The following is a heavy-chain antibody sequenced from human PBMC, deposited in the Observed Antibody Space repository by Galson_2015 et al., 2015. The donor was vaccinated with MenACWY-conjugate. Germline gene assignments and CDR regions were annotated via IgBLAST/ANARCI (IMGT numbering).Heavy chain of an antibody. Sequence: QSGAEVKKPGESLQISCKASGYNFITYWIGWVRQVPGKGLEWVGLISPIDSKTRYSPAFEGRVTISADNSITTAYLQWNSLQASDTAMYYCARHPPGGRGMDVWGQGTPVTVSS. V-gene: IGHV5-51*01. CDR1: GYNFITYW. J-gene: IGHJ6*02. D-gene: IGHD1-26*01. CDR3: ARHPPGGRGMDV. CDR2: ISPIDSKT.